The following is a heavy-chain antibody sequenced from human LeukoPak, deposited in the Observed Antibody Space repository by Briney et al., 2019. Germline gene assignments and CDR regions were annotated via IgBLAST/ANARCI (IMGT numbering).Heavy chain of an antibody. CDR1: GFTFSSYS. Sequence: GGSLRLSCAASGFTFSSYSMNWVRQAPGKGLEWVSSISSSSSYIYYADSVKGRFTISRDNAKNSLYLQMNSLRAEDTAVYYCARDGASIVVVPAAWGQGTLVTVSS. V-gene: IGHV3-21*01. D-gene: IGHD2-2*01. CDR3: ARDGASIVVVPAA. CDR2: ISSSSSYI. J-gene: IGHJ4*02.